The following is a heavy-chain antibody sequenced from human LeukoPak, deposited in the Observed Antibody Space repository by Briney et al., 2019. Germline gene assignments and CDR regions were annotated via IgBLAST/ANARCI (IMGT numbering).Heavy chain of an antibody. Sequence: PSETLSLTCTVSGGSISSSGYYWSWIRQHPGKGLEWVGNIYYNGSTNYTPSLKSRLSISLDTAKNQISLKLSSVTAADTAVYYCARDRHIAVFGVVPHRWFDPCGQGALVTVSS. D-gene: IGHD3-3*01. V-gene: IGHV4-31*03. CDR2: IYYNGST. CDR1: GGSISSSGYY. CDR3: ARDRHIAVFGVVPHRWFDP. J-gene: IGHJ5*02.